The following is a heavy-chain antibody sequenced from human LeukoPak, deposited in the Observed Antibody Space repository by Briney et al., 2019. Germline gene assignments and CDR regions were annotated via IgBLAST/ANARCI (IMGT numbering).Heavy chain of an antibody. CDR2: ISGSGGST. CDR1: RFTFRSYV. CDR3: AKIEYCSGTSCYYFDY. D-gene: IGHD2-2*01. J-gene: IGHJ4*02. V-gene: IGHV3-23*01. Sequence: PGGSLRLSCAASRFTFRSYVMSSVRQAPGKGLEWVSPISGSGGSTYYADSLKGRFTISRDNSKNTLYLQMNSLRAEDTDVYYCAKIEYCSGTSCYYFDYWGQGTLVTVSS.